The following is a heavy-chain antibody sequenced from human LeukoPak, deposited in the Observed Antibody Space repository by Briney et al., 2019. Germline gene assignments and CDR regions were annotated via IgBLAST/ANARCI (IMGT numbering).Heavy chain of an antibody. CDR3: AKDTHSSSWYLFDY. Sequence: GGSLRLSCAASGFTFSSYSMNWVRQAPGKGLEWVSGISWNSGSIGYADSVKGRFTISRDNAKNSLYLQMNSLRAEDTALYYCAKDTHSSSWYLFDYWGQGTLVTVSS. CDR1: GFTFSSYS. CDR2: ISWNSGSI. V-gene: IGHV3-9*01. D-gene: IGHD6-13*01. J-gene: IGHJ4*02.